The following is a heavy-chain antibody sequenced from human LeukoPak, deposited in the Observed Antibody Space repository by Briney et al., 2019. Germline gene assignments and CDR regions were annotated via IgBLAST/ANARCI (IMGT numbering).Heavy chain of an antibody. CDR1: GFTFSSYV. Sequence: GGSLRLSCAASGFTFSSYVMNWVRQAPGKGLEWVSSISDNGVTRYYADSVRGRFTISKDNSDNTVYLQMNSLRAEDTAIYYCAKAPAPYYYYYGMDVWGQGTAVTVSS. CDR2: ISDNGVTR. J-gene: IGHJ6*02. V-gene: IGHV3-23*01. CDR3: AKAPAPYYYYYGMDV.